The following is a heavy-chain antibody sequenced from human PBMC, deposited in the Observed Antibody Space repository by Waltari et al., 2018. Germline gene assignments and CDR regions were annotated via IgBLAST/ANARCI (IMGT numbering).Heavy chain of an antibody. Sequence: EVQLVESGGGLVQPGGSLRLSCGASGFPFGRYWMSWVRQTPGKGLQWVANINYDGSQKYYVDSVKGRFTISRDNAKNSVYLQMNSLRVEDSAVYYCAKSRGFEYWGQGALITVSS. CDR2: INYDGSQK. CDR3: AKSRGFEY. D-gene: IGHD2-2*01. J-gene: IGHJ4*02. CDR1: GFPFGRYW. V-gene: IGHV3-7*01.